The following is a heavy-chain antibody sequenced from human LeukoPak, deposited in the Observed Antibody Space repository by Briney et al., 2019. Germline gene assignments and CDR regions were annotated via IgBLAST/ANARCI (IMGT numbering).Heavy chain of an antibody. CDR1: GGSFSGYY. J-gene: IGHJ4*02. D-gene: IGHD3-10*01. CDR3: ARRGFDYYGSGRTFDY. Sequence: PSETLPLTCAVYGGSFSGYYWSWIRQPPGKGLEWIGEINHSGSTNYNPSLKSRVTISVDTSKNQFSLKLSPVTAADTAVYYCARRGFDYYGSGRTFDYWGQGTLVTVSS. CDR2: INHSGST. V-gene: IGHV4-34*01.